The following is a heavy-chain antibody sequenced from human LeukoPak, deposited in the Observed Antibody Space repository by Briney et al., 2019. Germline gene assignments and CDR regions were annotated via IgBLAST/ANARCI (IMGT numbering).Heavy chain of an antibody. V-gene: IGHV3-66*01. CDR1: GVTVGNNY. CDR2: IYSGGAT. CDR3: ARDPSAVALGTYG. J-gene: IGHJ4*02. Sequence: GGSLRLSCAASGVTVGNNYMIWVRQAPGKGLEWVSRIYSGGATNYADSVKGRFTISRDSSKNTLFLQLNSLRAEATAVYYCARDPSAVALGTYGWGQGTLVTVSS. D-gene: IGHD6-13*01.